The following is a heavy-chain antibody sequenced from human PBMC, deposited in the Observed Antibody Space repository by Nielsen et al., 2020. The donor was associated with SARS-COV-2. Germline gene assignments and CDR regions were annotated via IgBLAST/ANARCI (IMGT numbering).Heavy chain of an antibody. CDR3: ARELRRDDS. CDR1: GFTFDDYA. J-gene: IGHJ4*02. CDR2: ISWNSGSI. D-gene: IGHD2-21*02. Sequence: GGSLRLSCAASGFTFDDYAMHWVRQAPGKGLEWVSGISWNSGSIGYADSVKGRFTISRDNSKNTLYLQMNSLRAEDTAVYYCARELRRDDSWGQGTLVTVSS. V-gene: IGHV3-9*01.